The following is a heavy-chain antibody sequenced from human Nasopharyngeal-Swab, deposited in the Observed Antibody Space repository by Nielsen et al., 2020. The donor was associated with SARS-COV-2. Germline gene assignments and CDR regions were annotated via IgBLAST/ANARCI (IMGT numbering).Heavy chain of an antibody. V-gene: IGHV4-38-2*02. CDR2: IYHSGST. D-gene: IGHD6-13*01. Sequence: SETLSLTCTVSGYSISSGYYWCWIRQPLGKGLEWIGSIYHSGSTYYNPSLKSRVTISVDTSKNQFSLKLSSVTAADTAVYYCAREGLAAASDYWGQGTLVTVSS. CDR1: GYSISSGYY. CDR3: AREGLAAASDY. J-gene: IGHJ4*02.